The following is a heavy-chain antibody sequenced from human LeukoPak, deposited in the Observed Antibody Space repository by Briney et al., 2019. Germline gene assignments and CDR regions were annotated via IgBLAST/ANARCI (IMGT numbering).Heavy chain of an antibody. V-gene: IGHV3-30*18. CDR3: AKDVYYYDSSGYYYEKSYYYYGMDV. CDR2: ISYDGSNK. Sequence: PGGSLRLSCAASGFSLSNYWMNWVRQAPGKGLEWVAVISYDGSNKYYADSVKGRFTISRDNSKNTLYLQMNSLRAEDTAVYYCAKDVYYYDSSGYYYEKSYYYYGMDVWGQGTTVTVSS. CDR1: GFSLSNYW. J-gene: IGHJ6*02. D-gene: IGHD3-22*01.